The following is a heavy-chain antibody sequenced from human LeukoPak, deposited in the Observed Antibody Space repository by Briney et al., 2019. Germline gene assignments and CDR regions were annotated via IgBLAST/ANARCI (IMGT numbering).Heavy chain of an antibody. D-gene: IGHD2-15*01. CDR3: ARERCSGGSCYSQGGYYYYMDV. Sequence: GGSLRLSCAASGFTFRSYGMSWVRQAPGKGLEWVSGISGSGGSTKHADSVKGRFSVSRDNSKNTLYLQMNSLRAEDTAVYYCARERCSGGSCYSQGGYYYYMDVWGKGTTVTVSS. CDR2: ISGSGGST. CDR1: GFTFRSYG. V-gene: IGHV3-23*01. J-gene: IGHJ6*03.